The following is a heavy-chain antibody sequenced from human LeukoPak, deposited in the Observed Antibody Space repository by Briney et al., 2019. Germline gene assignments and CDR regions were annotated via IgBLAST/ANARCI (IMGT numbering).Heavy chain of an antibody. Sequence: PSETLSLTCTVSGYSISNGYYWGWIRQPPGKGLEWIGEIYHSGSTNYNPSLKSRVTISVDKSKNQFSLKLSSVTAADTAVYYCARALYYDSSGYYYYYYYMDVWGKGTTVTVSS. CDR3: ARALYYDSSGYYYYYYYMDV. D-gene: IGHD3-22*01. CDR1: GYSISNGYY. V-gene: IGHV4-38-2*02. J-gene: IGHJ6*03. CDR2: IYHSGST.